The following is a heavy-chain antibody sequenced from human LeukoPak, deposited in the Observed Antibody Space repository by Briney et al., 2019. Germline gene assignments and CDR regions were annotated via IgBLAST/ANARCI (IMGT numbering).Heavy chain of an antibody. CDR1: GFTFSSYW. Sequence: PGGSLRLSCAASGFTFSSYWMSWVRQAPGKGLEWVADIKQDGSEKYYVDSVKGRFTISRDNAKNSLYPQMNSLRAEDTAVYYCARDLEVFDAFDIWGQGTMVTVSS. V-gene: IGHV3-7*01. CDR2: IKQDGSEK. CDR3: ARDLEVFDAFDI. J-gene: IGHJ3*02.